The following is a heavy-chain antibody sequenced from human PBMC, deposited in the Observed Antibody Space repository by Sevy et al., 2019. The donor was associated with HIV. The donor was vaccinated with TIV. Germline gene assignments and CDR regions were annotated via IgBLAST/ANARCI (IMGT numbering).Heavy chain of an antibody. J-gene: IGHJ2*01. CDR1: GFTFSDHY. CDR3: ARDSPEYYDSSGYYSWYFDL. CDR2: TRNKANSYTT. Sequence: GGSLRLSCAASGFTFSDHYMDWVRQAPGKGLEWVGRTRNKANSYTTDYAASVKGRFTISRDDSKNSLYLQMNSLKTEDTAVYYCARDSPEYYDSSGYYSWYFDLWGRGTLVTVSS. V-gene: IGHV3-72*01. D-gene: IGHD3-22*01.